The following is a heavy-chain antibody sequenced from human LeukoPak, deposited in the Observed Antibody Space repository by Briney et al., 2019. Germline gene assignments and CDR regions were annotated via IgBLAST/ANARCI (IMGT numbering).Heavy chain of an antibody. CDR3: ARDLTGPYDH. J-gene: IGHJ4*02. CDR2: INVEGNYI. CDR1: GFTFSSNW. V-gene: IGHV3-74*01. Sequence: GGSLRLSCAASGFTFSSNWMHWVRQAPGKGLVWVARINVEGNYIDYAESVKGRFTISRDSAKNTLYLQMNSVRAEDTAVYSCARDLTGPYDHWGQGTLVTVSS. D-gene: IGHD3-22*01.